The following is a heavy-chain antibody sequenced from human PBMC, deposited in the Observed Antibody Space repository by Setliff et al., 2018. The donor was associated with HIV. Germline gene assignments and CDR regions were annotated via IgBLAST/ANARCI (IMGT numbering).Heavy chain of an antibody. D-gene: IGHD3-22*01. CDR2: IKSRVDGETT. CDR3: TRPQYFYETGGSDY. J-gene: IGHJ4*02. V-gene: IGHV3-15*05. CDR1: GFNFKNAW. Sequence: GGSLRLSCAGSGFNFKNAWMSWVRQAPGKGLEWVGRIKSRVDGETTAYAAPLKGRFTISRDDSMNTAYLQMNGLKIDDTAVYYCTRPQYFYETGGSDYWGQGTLVTVSS.